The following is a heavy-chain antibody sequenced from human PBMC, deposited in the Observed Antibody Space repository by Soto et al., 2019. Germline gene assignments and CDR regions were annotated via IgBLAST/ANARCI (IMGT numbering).Heavy chain of an antibody. CDR2: IWYDGSKE. D-gene: IGHD1-1*01. CDR3: ARDRSAGNYFYYGMDV. V-gene: IGHV3-33*01. Sequence: TGGSLRLSCAASGLPFNRNGMHWVRQAPGKWLEWVAVIWYDGSKEYYSDSVKGRFTISRDNSKSMLYLQMNSVRVEDTAVYFCARDRSAGNYFYYGMDVWGQGTTVTVSS. J-gene: IGHJ6*02. CDR1: GLPFNRNG.